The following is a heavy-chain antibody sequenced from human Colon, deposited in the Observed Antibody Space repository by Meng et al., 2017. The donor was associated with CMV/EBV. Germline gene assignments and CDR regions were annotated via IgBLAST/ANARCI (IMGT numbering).Heavy chain of an antibody. V-gene: IGHV3-53*01. CDR3: YGAGGYSY. D-gene: IGHD4/OR15-4a*01. Sequence: GESLKISCAVSGFTVSGNHLNWVRQAPGKGLEWVSTIYYDGVTAYADSVKGRFTVSRDTSKNTVYLQMNSLRAEDTAVYYCYGAGGYSYWGQGTVVTVSS. CDR2: IYYDGVT. CDR1: GFTVSGNH. J-gene: IGHJ4*02.